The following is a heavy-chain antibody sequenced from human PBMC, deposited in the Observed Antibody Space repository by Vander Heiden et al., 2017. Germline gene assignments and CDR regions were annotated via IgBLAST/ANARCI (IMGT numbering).Heavy chain of an antibody. CDR1: GLTFTSYW. V-gene: IGHV3-74*03. CDR2: INTDGSST. CDR3: VRDMYDSSGYYEALDAY. Sequence: EVQLVESGGGLVQRGESLRLSCAASGLTFTSYWMHWVRQAPGKGLVWVSRINTDGSSTTYADSVKGRFTISRDNAKNTLYLQMNSLRAEDTAVYYCVRDMYDSSGYYEALDAYWGQGTLVTVSS. D-gene: IGHD3-22*01. J-gene: IGHJ4*02.